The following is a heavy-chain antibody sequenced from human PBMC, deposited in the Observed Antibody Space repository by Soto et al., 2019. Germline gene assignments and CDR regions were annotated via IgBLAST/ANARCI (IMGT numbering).Heavy chain of an antibody. CDR2: MNPNSGNT. CDR3: ARGHRLKRSIAARRGGPYYFDY. Sequence: QVQLVQSGAEVKKPGASVKVSCKASGYTFTSYDINWVRQATGQGLEWMGWMNPNSGNTGYAQKFQGRVTMTRNTSISTAYMELSSLRSEDTAVYYCARGHRLKRSIAARRGGPYYFDYWGQGTLVTVSS. V-gene: IGHV1-8*01. D-gene: IGHD6-6*01. J-gene: IGHJ4*02. CDR1: GYTFTSYD.